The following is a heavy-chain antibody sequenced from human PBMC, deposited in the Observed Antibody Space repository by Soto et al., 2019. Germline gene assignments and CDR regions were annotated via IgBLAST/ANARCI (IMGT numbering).Heavy chain of an antibody. D-gene: IGHD6-19*01. CDR1: GFTFSHFG. CDR3: ARDSAAGRGLDY. CDR2: IWYDGSHE. J-gene: IGHJ4*02. V-gene: IGHV3-33*01. Sequence: QVQLVESGGGVVQPGRSLRLSCAASGFTFSHFGMHWVRQAPGKGLESVAIIWYDGSHEYYADSVKGRFTISRDSSKNTLSLQMNSLTAEDTALYYCARDSAAGRGLDYWGQGTLVTVSS.